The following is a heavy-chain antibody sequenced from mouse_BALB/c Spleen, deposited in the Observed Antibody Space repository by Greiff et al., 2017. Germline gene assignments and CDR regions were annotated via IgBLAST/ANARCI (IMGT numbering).Heavy chain of an antibody. CDR2: ILPGSGST. Sequence: VQLQQSGAELMKPGASVKISCKATGYTFSSYWIAWVKQRPGHGLEWIGEILPGSGSTNYHEKFKGKATFTADTSSNTSYMQLSSLTSEDSAVEDCARSDGNNSPYYCAMDYWGQGTTVTVSS. CDR1: GYTFSSYW. CDR3: ARSDGNNSPYYCAMDY. V-gene: IGHV1-9*01. D-gene: IGHD2-1*01. J-gene: IGHJ4*01.